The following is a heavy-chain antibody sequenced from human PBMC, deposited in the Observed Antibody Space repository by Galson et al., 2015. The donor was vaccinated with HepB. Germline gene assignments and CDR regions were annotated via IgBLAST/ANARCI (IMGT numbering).Heavy chain of an antibody. V-gene: IGHV6-1*01. Sequence: CAISEDSVSSNSAAWNWIRQSPSRGLEWLGRTYYRSKWYNDYAVSVKSRITINPDISKNQFSLQLNSVTPGDTAVYYCARDQTYSSSWYAKFDIWGQGTMVTVSS. CDR3: ARDQTYSSSWYAKFDI. D-gene: IGHD6-13*01. CDR1: EDSVSSNSAA. J-gene: IGHJ3*02. CDR2: TYYRSKWYN.